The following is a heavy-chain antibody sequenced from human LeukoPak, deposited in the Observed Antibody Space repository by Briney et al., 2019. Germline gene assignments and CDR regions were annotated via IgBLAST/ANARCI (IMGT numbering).Heavy chain of an antibody. CDR2: IYYSGST. Sequence: PSETLSLTCTVSGGSISSYYWSWIRQPPGKGLEWIGYIYYSGSTNYSPSLKSRVTISVDTSKNQFSLKLSSVTAADTAVYYCARVTGDYYYYYMDVWGKGTTVTVSS. CDR1: GGSISSYY. CDR3: ARVTGDYYYYYMDV. J-gene: IGHJ6*03. V-gene: IGHV4-59*01. D-gene: IGHD7-27*01.